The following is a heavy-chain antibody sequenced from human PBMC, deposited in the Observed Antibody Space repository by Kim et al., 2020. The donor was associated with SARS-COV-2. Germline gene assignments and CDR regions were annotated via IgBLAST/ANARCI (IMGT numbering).Heavy chain of an antibody. CDR1: GGTFSSYA. CDR3: AREAPRGIAAAGSEDY. D-gene: IGHD6-13*01. V-gene: IGHV1-69*13. J-gene: IGHJ4*02. Sequence: SVKVSCKASGGTFSSYAISWVRQAPGQGLEWMGGIIPIFGTANYAQKFQGRVTITADESTSTAYMELSSLRSEDTAVYYCAREAPRGIAAAGSEDYWGQGTLVTVSS. CDR2: IIPIFGTA.